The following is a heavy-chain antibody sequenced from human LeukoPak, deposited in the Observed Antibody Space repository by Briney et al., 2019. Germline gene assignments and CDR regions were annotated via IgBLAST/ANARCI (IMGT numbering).Heavy chain of an antibody. CDR2: IPNDGDYE. J-gene: IGHJ4*02. D-gene: IGHD2-8*01. V-gene: IGHV3-30*18. CDR1: GFTFSLYG. CDR3: AKDNGGYVVFDS. Sequence: GGSLRLSCAASGFTFSLYGMHWVRQAPGKGLEWVAVIPNDGDYEYYTDSVKGRFTISRDNSKNTLYLQMDSLRAEDTAVYYCAKDNGGYVVFDSWGQGALVTVSS.